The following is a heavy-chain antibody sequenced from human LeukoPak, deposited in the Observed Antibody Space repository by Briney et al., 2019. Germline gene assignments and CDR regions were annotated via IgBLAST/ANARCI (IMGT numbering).Heavy chain of an antibody. J-gene: IGHJ4*02. D-gene: IGHD6-19*01. Sequence: GGSLRLSCAASGFTFSSYAMSWVRQAPGKGLEWVSAISGSGGSTYYADSVKGRFTISRDNSKNTLYLRMNSLRAEDTAVYYCAKRTKNTIAVADYFDYWGQGTLVTVSS. CDR1: GFTFSSYA. CDR2: ISGSGGST. V-gene: IGHV3-23*01. CDR3: AKRTKNTIAVADYFDY.